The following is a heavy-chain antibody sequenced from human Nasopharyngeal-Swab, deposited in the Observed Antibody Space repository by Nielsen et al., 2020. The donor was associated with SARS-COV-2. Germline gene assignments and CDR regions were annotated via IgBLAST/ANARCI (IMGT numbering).Heavy chain of an antibody. J-gene: IGHJ3*02. V-gene: IGHV5-51*01. CDR2: IYPGDSDT. D-gene: IGHD1-26*01. CDR1: GYSFTSYW. Sequence: GESLKISCKGSGYSFTSYWIGWLRQMPGKGLEWMGIIYPGDSDTRYSPSFQGQVTISADKSISTAYLQWSSLKASDTAMYYCARTVYSGSYYQNDAFDIWGQGTMVTVSS. CDR3: ARTVYSGSYYQNDAFDI.